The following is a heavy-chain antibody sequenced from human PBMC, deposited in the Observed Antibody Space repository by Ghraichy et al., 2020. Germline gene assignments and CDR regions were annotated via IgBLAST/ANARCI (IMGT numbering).Heavy chain of an antibody. Sequence: ASVKVSCKASGYTFTSYYMHWVRQAPGQGLEWMGIINPSGGSTSYAQKFQGRVTMTRDTSTSTVYMELSSLRSEDTAVYYCAREAQHYYDSSGYHDYWGQGTLVTVSS. CDR1: GYTFTSYY. CDR2: INPSGGST. V-gene: IGHV1-46*01. D-gene: IGHD3-22*01. J-gene: IGHJ4*02. CDR3: AREAQHYYDSSGYHDY.